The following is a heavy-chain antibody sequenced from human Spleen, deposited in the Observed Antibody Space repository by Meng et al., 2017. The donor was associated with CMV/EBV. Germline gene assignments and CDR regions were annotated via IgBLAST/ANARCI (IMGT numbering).Heavy chain of an antibody. CDR3: ARDWAMVLTPGCIGFDP. D-gene: IGHD4/OR15-4a*01. Sequence: GESLKISCAASGFTFSNYAMSWVRQAPGKGLEWVSAISGSGGNTYCADSVKGRFTISRDNSKNTLYLQMNSLRAEDTAVYYCARDWAMVLTPGCIGFDPWGQGTLVTVSS. J-gene: IGHJ5*02. CDR1: GFTFSNYA. CDR2: ISGSGGNT. V-gene: IGHV3-23*01.